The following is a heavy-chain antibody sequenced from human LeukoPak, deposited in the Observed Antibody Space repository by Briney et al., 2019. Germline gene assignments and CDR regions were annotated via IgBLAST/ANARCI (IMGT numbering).Heavy chain of an antibody. CDR1: GGSISSYY. Sequence: SETLSLTCTVSGGSISSYYWNWIRQPPGKGLEWIGYIYYSGSTNYNPSLKSRVAMSVDTSKDQFSLKLSSVTAADTAVYYCAREGLVGATGFDYWGQGTLVTVSS. J-gene: IGHJ4*02. V-gene: IGHV4-59*01. CDR2: IYYSGST. D-gene: IGHD1-26*01. CDR3: AREGLVGATGFDY.